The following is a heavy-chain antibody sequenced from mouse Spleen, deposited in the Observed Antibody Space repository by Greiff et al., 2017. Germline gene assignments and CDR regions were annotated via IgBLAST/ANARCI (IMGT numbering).Heavy chain of an antibody. CDR3: ARYGPDY. J-gene: IGHJ2*01. CDR2: IDPSDSYT. V-gene: IGHV1-69*01. Sequence: QVQLQQPGAELVMPGASVKLSCKASGYTFTSYWMHWVKQRPGQGLEWIGEIDPSDSYTNYNQKFKGKATLTVDKSSSTAYMQLSSLTSEDSAVYYCARYGPDYWGQGTTLTVSS. CDR1: GYTFTSYW. D-gene: IGHD1-1*02.